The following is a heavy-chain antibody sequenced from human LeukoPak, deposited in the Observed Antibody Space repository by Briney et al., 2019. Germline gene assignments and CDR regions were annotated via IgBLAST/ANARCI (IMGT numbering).Heavy chain of an antibody. CDR1: GFTFTNYP. CDR3: ARGVHALGY. Sequence: GGSLRLSCEASGFTFTNYPMFWVRLAPAKGLEWVSGISYDGTKQNYTNSVKGRFTISRDNSRNMLFLQMNSLRPEDTAVYYCARGVHALGYWGQGALVIVSS. V-gene: IGHV3-30-3*01. D-gene: IGHD2-2*01. J-gene: IGHJ4*02. CDR2: ISYDGTKQ.